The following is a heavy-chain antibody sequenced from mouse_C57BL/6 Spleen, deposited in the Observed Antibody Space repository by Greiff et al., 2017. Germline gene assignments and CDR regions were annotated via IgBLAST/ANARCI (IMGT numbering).Heavy chain of an antibody. Sequence: EVMLVESGGGLVQPGGSLSLSCAASGFTFTDYYMSWVRQPPGKALEWLGFIRNKANGYTTEYSASVKGRFTISRDNSQSILYLQMNALRAEDSATYYCARYLRDYDYAMDYWGQGTSVTVSS. CDR2: IRNKANGYTT. D-gene: IGHD2-4*01. CDR1: GFTFTDYY. V-gene: IGHV7-3*01. J-gene: IGHJ4*01. CDR3: ARYLRDYDYAMDY.